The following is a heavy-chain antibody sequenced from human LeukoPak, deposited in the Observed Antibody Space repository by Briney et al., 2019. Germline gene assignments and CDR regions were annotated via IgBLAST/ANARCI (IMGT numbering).Heavy chain of an antibody. CDR2: IYYSGST. D-gene: IGHD1-7*01. J-gene: IGHJ5*02. V-gene: IGHV4-39*01. CDR3: ARAGPNNWFDP. CDR1: GGSISSSSYY. Sequence: PSETLSLTCTVSGGSISSSSYYWGWIRQPPGKGLEWIGSIYYSGSTYYNPSLKSRVTISVDTSKNQFSLKLSSVTAADTAVYYCARAGPNNWFDPWGQGTLVTVSS.